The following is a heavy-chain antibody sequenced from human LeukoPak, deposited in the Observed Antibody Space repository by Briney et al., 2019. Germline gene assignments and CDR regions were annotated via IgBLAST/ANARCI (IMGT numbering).Heavy chain of an antibody. CDR1: GLTFSDYG. CDR3: AKSGGAWLFDY. J-gene: IGHJ4*02. V-gene: IGHV3-21*01. Sequence: PGGSLRLSCAASGLTFSDYGMHWVRQAPGKGLQWVSSISTSGRYIYYADSLKGRFTISRDNGKNSLYLQMNSLSAEDTALYYCAKSGGAWLFDYWGQGTLVTVSS. CDR2: ISTSGRYI. D-gene: IGHD4-17*01.